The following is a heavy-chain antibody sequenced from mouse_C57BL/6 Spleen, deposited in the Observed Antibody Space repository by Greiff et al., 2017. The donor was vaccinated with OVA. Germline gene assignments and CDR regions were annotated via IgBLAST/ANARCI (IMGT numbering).Heavy chain of an antibody. Sequence: QVQLQQSGAELARPGASVKLSCKASGYTFTSYGISWVKQRTGQGLEWIGEIYPRSGNTYYNEKFKGEATLTADKSSSTAYMELRSLTSEDSAVYFCARWVQLGQGYYFDYWGQGTTLTVSS. V-gene: IGHV1-81*01. D-gene: IGHD4-1*02. CDR2: IYPRSGNT. J-gene: IGHJ2*01. CDR3: ARWVQLGQGYYFDY. CDR1: GYTFTSYG.